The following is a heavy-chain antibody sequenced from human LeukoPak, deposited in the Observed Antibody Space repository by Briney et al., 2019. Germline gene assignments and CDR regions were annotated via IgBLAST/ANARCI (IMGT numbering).Heavy chain of an antibody. D-gene: IGHD3-10*01. CDR2: IRYNGNNQ. V-gene: IGHV3-30*02. CDR3: AKDSAFYYIDV. CDR1: GFTFSSHG. Sequence: GGSLRLSCAASGFTFSSHGINWVRQAPGKGLEWVAFIRYNGNNQYYADSVKGRFTISRDNSKNTLYLQMNSLKGDDTAVYYCAKDSAFYYIDVWGKGTTVIISS. J-gene: IGHJ6*03.